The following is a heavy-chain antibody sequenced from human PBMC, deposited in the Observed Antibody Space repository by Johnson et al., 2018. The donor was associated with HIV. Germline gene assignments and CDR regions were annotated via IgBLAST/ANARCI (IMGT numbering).Heavy chain of an antibody. CDR3: ARGRIATGGMRGGAFDV. Sequence: VQLVESLRLSCAASGFSFSTYAMTWVRQAPGTGLQWVSTISGGGSGTYYADSVKGRYTISRDNSTLYLQMNSLRVEDTAVYYSARGRIATGGMRGGAFDVWGQGTMVTVSP. CDR1: GFSFSTYA. V-gene: IGHV3-23*01. D-gene: IGHD6-13*01. J-gene: IGHJ3*01. CDR2: ISGGGSGT.